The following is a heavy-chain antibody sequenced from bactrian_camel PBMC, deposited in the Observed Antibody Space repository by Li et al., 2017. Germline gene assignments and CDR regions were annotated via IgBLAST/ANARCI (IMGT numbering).Heavy chain of an antibody. Sequence: DVQLVESGGGSVQAGGSLTLSCAAGRYTYKRNCMGWFRQRPGKDREGVAVLWIGGATTSYADSVKGRFIISRDNAQSTMYLQMNSLKPEDTAMYYCASGCRSGRWRIPDQCDYRGQGTQVTVS. J-gene: IGHJ4*01. CDR1: RYTYKRNC. V-gene: IGHV3S42*01. CDR2: LWIGGATT. D-gene: IGHD2*01. CDR3: ASGCRSGRWRIPDQCDY.